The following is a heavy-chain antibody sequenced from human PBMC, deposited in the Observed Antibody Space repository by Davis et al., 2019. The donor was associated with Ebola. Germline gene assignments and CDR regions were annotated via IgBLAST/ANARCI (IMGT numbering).Heavy chain of an antibody. V-gene: IGHV1-46*01. CDR2: INPSGGST. D-gene: IGHD2-15*01. CDR1: GYTFTSYY. J-gene: IGHJ5*02. CDR3: ARDPGALGYCSGGSCEHWFDP. Sequence: ASVKVSCKASGYTFTSYYMHWVRQAPGHGLEWMGIINPSGGSTSYAQKFQGRVTMTRDTSTSTVYMELSSLRSEDTAVYYCARDPGALGYCSGGSCEHWFDPWGQGTLVTVSS.